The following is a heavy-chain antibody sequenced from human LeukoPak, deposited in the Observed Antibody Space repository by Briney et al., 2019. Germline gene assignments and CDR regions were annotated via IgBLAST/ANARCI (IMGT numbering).Heavy chain of an antibody. CDR3: ARAGMGSGWFY. D-gene: IGHD6-19*01. Sequence: SETLSLTCNVSGASISSYYWSWIRQPPGKGLEWIGYIYNTGRTNYNPSLSSRVTISVDTSENQFSLKLSSVTAADTAVYYCARAGMGSGWFYWGQGTLVTVSS. CDR2: IYNTGRT. V-gene: IGHV4-59*01. CDR1: GASISSYY. J-gene: IGHJ4*02.